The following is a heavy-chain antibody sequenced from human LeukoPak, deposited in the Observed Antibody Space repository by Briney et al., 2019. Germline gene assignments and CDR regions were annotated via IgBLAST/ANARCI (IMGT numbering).Heavy chain of an antibody. CDR2: IYYSGST. CDR3: VRLGLDTAGMGYFDY. D-gene: IGHD5-18*01. CDR1: GGSISSYY. Sequence: SETLSLTCTVSGGSISSYYWSWIRQPPGKGLEWIGYIYYSGSTNYNPSLKSRVTISVDTSKNQFSLKLSSVTAADTAVYYCVRLGLDTAGMGYFDYWGQGTLVTVSS. J-gene: IGHJ4*02. V-gene: IGHV4-59*08.